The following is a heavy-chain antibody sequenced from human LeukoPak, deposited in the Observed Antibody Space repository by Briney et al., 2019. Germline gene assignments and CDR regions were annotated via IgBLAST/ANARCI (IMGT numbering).Heavy chain of an antibody. CDR3: ARAPTVSVGYCSSVSCQAGY. J-gene: IGHJ4*02. D-gene: IGHD2-2*01. Sequence: PSETLSLTCAVYGGSFSGYYWSWIRQPPGKGLEWIGEINHSGSTNYNPSLKSRVTISVDTSKNQFFLKLSSVTAADTAVYYCARAPTVSVGYCSSVSCQAGYWGQGTLVTVSS. CDR2: INHSGST. CDR1: GGSFSGYY. V-gene: IGHV4-34*01.